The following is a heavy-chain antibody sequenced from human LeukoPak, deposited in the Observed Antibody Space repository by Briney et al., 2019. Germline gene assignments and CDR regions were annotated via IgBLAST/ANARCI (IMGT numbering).Heavy chain of an antibody. J-gene: IGHJ4*02. V-gene: IGHV3-30-3*01. Sequence: PGGSLRLSCAASGFTFSSYAMHWVRPAPGKGLEWVAVISYDGSNKYYADSVKGRFTISRDNSKNTLYLQMNSLRAEDTAVYYCARSGGYYFDYWGQGTLVTVSS. CDR2: ISYDGSNK. CDR3: ARSGGYYFDY. CDR1: GFTFSSYA.